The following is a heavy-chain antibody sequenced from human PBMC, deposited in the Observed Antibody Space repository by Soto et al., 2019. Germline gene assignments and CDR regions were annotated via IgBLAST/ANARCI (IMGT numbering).Heavy chain of an antibody. V-gene: IGHV4-61*03. CDR1: GDSFPSEGFY. Sequence: PSETLSLTCSGDSFPSEGFYWTWIRQPPGKGLEWLGYISSRGTTYYNPSLKGRVAISVDTSKNHLSLRLRSVTPDDTAVYFCARDGIDGTVFDYWGQGILVTVSS. J-gene: IGHJ4*02. CDR3: ARDGIDGTVFDY. D-gene: IGHD1-26*01. CDR2: ISSRGTT.